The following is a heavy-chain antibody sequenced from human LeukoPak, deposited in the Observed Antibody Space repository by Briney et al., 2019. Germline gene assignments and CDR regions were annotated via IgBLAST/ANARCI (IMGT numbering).Heavy chain of an antibody. CDR3: AKANSYDSYYFDY. Sequence: GGSLRLSCAASGFRVSNDYMSWGRQAPGKGLEWNSFIFAGGSAYYADSVKGRFTISRDRSKNTLFLQMSRLRAEDTAVYYCAKANSYDSYYFDYWGQGALVIVSS. J-gene: IGHJ4*02. V-gene: IGHV3-66*01. CDR2: IFAGGSA. D-gene: IGHD3-16*01. CDR1: GFRVSNDY.